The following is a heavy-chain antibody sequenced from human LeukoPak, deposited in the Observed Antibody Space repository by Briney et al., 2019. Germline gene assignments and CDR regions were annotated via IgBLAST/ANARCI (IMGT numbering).Heavy chain of an antibody. CDR3: ARVDDRGHYYDSSGPRKLFDY. V-gene: IGHV1-2*02. CDR2: INPNSGGT. CDR1: GYTFTGYY. Sequence: ASVKVSCKASGYTFTGYYMHWVRQAPGQGLEWMGWINPNSGGTNYAQKFQGRVTMTRDTSIRTACMELSRLRSDDTAVYYCARVDDRGHYYDSSGPRKLFDYWGQGTLVTVSS. J-gene: IGHJ4*02. D-gene: IGHD3-22*01.